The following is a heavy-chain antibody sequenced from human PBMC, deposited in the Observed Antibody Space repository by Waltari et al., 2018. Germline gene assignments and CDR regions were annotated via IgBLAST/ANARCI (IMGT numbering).Heavy chain of an antibody. Sequence: QVQLVQSGAEVKKPGASVKVSCKASGYTFTSYDINWVRQATGQGLEWMGWMNPNSGNTGYAQKCQGRVTMTRNTSISTAYMELSSLRSEDTAVYYCARGWEPKGAARRIYYYYYYMDVWGKGTTVTVSS. D-gene: IGHD6-6*01. CDR2: MNPNSGNT. CDR3: ARGWEPKGAARRIYYYYYYMDV. CDR1: GYTFTSYD. J-gene: IGHJ6*03. V-gene: IGHV1-8*01.